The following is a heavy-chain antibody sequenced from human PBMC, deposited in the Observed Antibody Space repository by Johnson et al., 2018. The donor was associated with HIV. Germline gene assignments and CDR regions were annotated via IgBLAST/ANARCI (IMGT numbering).Heavy chain of an antibody. J-gene: IGHJ3*02. CDR2: ISWNSGSI. Sequence: VQLVESGGGVVQPGMSLRLSYADSGFTFSRENMHWVRQAPGKGLEWVSGISWNSGSIGYADSVKGRFTISRDNSKNTLYLQMNSLRAEDTAVYFCAREMVAAKDAFDIWGQGTMVTVSS. CDR3: AREMVAAKDAFDI. CDR1: GFTFSREN. D-gene: IGHD2-15*01. V-gene: IGHV3-9*01.